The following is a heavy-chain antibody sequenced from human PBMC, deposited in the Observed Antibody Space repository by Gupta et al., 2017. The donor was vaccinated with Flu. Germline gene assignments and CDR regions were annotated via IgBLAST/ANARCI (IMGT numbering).Heavy chain of an antibody. D-gene: IGHD1-7*01. V-gene: IGHV1-46*01. J-gene: IGHJ6*02. CDR2: IYPGGGSP. CDR3: ARKLGGYYGMDV. CDR1: GYMFTTYY. Sequence: QVKLVPSGAEVKMPGASVKVSCKASGYMFTTYYIHWLRQAPGQGLEWMGIIYPGGGSPTYAQKFQGRVTMTRDTSTSTVYMELSSLRSEDTAVYYCARKLGGYYGMDVWGQGTTVTVSS.